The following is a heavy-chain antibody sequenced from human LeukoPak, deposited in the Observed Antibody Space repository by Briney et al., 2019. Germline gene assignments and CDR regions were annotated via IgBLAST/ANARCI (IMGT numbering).Heavy chain of an antibody. CDR3: AREIVGPTLYYFDY. D-gene: IGHD1-26*01. CDR2: ISFHGTDT. J-gene: IGHJ4*02. CDR1: GFTFSSYG. Sequence: GGSLRLSCAASGFTFSSYGMHWVRQAPGKGLEWVAVISFHGTDTFYADSVKGRFTISRDNSKNTLYLQMSSLRGDDTAVYYCAREIVGPTLYYFDYWGQGTLVTVSS. V-gene: IGHV3-30*03.